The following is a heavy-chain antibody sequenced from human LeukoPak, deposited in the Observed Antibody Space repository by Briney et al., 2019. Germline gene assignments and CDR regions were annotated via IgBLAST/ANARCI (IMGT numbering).Heavy chain of an antibody. CDR3: ARGRDRSKAGDH. D-gene: IGHD5-24*01. CDR1: GGSCDDYY. Sequence: SETLSLTCAVYGGSCDDYYCSWIRQPPGKGLEWIGEIHPHGIFYYNSSLTSQVTISIDTSKSQFSLRLTSVTAADTAFYYCARGRDRSKAGDHWGQGSLVTVSS. CDR2: IHPHGIF. J-gene: IGHJ4*02. V-gene: IGHV4-34*01.